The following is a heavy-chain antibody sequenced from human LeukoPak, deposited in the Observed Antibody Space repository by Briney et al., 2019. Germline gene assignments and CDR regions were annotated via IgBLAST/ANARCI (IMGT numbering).Heavy chain of an antibody. V-gene: IGHV1-3*01. CDR1: GYTFTSYA. J-gene: IGHJ6*02. Sequence: ASVKVSCKASGYTFTSYAMHWVRQAPGQGLEWMGWINAGNGNTKYSQKLQGRVTITRDTSASTAYMELSSLRSEDTAVYYCARDGGGIVVVVAATTNYGMDVWGQGTTVTVSS. D-gene: IGHD2-15*01. CDR2: INAGNGNT. CDR3: ARDGGGIVVVVAATTNYGMDV.